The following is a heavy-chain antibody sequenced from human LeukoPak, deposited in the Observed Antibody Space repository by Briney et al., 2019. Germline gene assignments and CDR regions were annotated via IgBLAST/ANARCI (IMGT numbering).Heavy chain of an antibody. CDR1: GYTFTSYY. J-gene: IGHJ3*02. Sequence: SVKVSCKASGYTFTSYYMHWVRQAPGQGLEWMGGIIPIFGTANYAQKFQGRVTITADESTSTAYMELSSLRSEDTAVYYCAKGFRTLYAFDIWGQGTMVTVSS. CDR3: AKGFRTLYAFDI. V-gene: IGHV1-69*13. CDR2: IIPIFGTA. D-gene: IGHD1-14*01.